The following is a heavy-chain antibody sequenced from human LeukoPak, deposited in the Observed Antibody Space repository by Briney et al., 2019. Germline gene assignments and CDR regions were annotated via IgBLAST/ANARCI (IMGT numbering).Heavy chain of an antibody. CDR1: GFTFSSYS. V-gene: IGHV3-21*01. Sequence: GGSLRLSCAASGFTFSSYSLNWVRQAPGTGLEWVSSFISGSSSIYYAESVKGRFTISRDNSKNTLYLQMNSLRAEDTAVYYCAKDSELGPFDPWGQGTLVTVSS. CDR2: FISGSSSI. D-gene: IGHD3-10*01. CDR3: AKDSELGPFDP. J-gene: IGHJ5*02.